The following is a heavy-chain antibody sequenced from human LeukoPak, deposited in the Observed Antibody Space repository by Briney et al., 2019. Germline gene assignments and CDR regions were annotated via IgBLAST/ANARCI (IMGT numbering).Heavy chain of an antibody. J-gene: IGHJ3*01. CDR3: ARRLYASEAFDV. D-gene: IGHD2/OR15-2a*01. CDR2: IYPDDSDT. V-gene: IGHV5-51*01. CDR1: ENSFTTSW. Sequence: GESLKISCKASENSFTTSWIGWVRQMPGKGLEWMGIIYPDDSDTRYGPSFQGQVTISADKSISTAYLQWSYLKTSDTAIYYCARRLYASEAFDVWGQGTMVTVSS.